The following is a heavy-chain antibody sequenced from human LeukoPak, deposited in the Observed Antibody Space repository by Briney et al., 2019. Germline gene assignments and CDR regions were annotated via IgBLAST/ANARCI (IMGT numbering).Heavy chain of an antibody. CDR3: VKELGKWEPFDY. CDR2: ITFDGSTK. D-gene: IGHD1-26*01. J-gene: IGHJ4*02. V-gene: IGHV3-30*18. CDR1: GFSFNIFD. Sequence: PGGSLRLSCAASGFSFNIFDMHWVRQAPGKGLEWVAAITFDGSTKKYADSVKGRFTISRDSSKSTLYLQMNSLRAEDTAMYYCVKELGKWEPFDYWGQGTLVTVSS.